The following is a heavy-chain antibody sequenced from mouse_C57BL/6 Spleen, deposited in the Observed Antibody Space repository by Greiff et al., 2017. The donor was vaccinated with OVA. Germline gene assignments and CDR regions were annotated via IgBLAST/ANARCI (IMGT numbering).Heavy chain of an antibody. CDR1: GYAFSSYW. V-gene: IGHV1-80*01. Sequence: VQLQQSGAELVKPGASVKISCKASGYAFSSYWMNWVKQRPGKGLEWIGQIYPGDGDTNYNGKFKGKATLTADKSSSTAYMQLSSLTSEDSAVYFRARRDDYGAWFAYWGQGTLVTVSA. CDR3: ARRDDYGAWFAY. CDR2: IYPGDGDT. J-gene: IGHJ3*01. D-gene: IGHD2-4*01.